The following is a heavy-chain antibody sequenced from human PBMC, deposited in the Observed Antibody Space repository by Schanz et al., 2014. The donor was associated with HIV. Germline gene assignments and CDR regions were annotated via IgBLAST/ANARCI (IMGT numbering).Heavy chain of an antibody. CDR3: ARTHYSVVSSRAMDV. CDR1: GYTFSDHY. CDR2: INPNSGST. Sequence: QAQLVQSGAEVKKPGASVKVSCKASGYTFSDHYMHWVRQAPGQGLEWMGWINPNSGSTIYAQKFQGSVTLTRDTTATTVYMELSSLKSEDTAVYYCARTHYSVVSSRAMDVWGQGTTVTVSS. J-gene: IGHJ6*02. D-gene: IGHD2-15*01. V-gene: IGHV1-2*02.